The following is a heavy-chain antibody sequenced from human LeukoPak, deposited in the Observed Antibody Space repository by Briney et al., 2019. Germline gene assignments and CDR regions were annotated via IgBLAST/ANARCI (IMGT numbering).Heavy chain of an antibody. Sequence: ASVKVSCKASGYTFTGSYMHWVRQAPGQGFEWIGWISPASGATKYAQNFQGRVTLTTDTSITTAYMELRSLTSDDTASYYCLNEHGGWGQGTPVTVSS. V-gene: IGHV1-2*02. J-gene: IGHJ4*02. D-gene: IGHD1-1*01. CDR1: GYTFTGSY. CDR3: LNEHGG. CDR2: ISPASGAT.